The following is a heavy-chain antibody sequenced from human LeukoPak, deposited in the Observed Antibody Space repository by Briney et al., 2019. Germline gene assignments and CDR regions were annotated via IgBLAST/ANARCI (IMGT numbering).Heavy chain of an antibody. D-gene: IGHD5-24*01. CDR1: GGTFSSYA. J-gene: IGHJ4*02. V-gene: IGHV1-69*05. Sequence: SVKVSXKASGGTFSSYAISWVRQAPGQGLEWMGGIIPIFGTANYAQKFQGGVTITTDESTSRAYMELSSLRSEDTAEYCRARGVEMATITGGGFDYWGQGTLVTVSS. CDR2: IIPIFGTA. CDR3: ARGVEMATITGGGFDY.